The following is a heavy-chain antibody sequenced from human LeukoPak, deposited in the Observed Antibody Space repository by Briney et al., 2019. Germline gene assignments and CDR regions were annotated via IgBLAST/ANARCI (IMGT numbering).Heavy chain of an antibody. V-gene: IGHV3-48*02. CDR2: ISSSSSTI. CDR1: GFTFSSYS. J-gene: IGHJ4*02. D-gene: IGHD3-10*01. CDR3: ASDRYYYGSGKAFDY. Sequence: GGSLRLSCAASGFTFSSYSMNWVRQAPGKGLEWVSYISSSSSTIHYADSVKGRFTISRDNAKNSLYLQMNSLRDEDTAVYYCASDRYYYGSGKAFDYWGQGTLVTVSS.